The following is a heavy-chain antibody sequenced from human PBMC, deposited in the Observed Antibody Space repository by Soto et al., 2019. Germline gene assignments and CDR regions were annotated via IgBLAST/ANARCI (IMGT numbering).Heavy chain of an antibody. Sequence: GESLKISCKGSGYSFASYWISWVRQMPGKGLEWMGRIDPIDSYTNYSPSFQGHVTISADKSTSTAYLQWSSLKASDTAMYYCARRYCSSASCPRNYYRMDVWGQGTTVTVSS. CDR3: ARRYCSSASCPRNYYRMDV. D-gene: IGHD2-2*01. V-gene: IGHV5-10-1*01. CDR2: IDPIDSYT. CDR1: GYSFASYW. J-gene: IGHJ6*02.